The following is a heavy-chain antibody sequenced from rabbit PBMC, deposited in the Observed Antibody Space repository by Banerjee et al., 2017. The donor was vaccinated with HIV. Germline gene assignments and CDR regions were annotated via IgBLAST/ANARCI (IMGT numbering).Heavy chain of an antibody. Sequence: QEQLEESGGDLVKPEGSLTLTCTASGFSFTNKYVMCWVRQAPGKGLEWIACINTSSGNTVYANWAKGRFTISKTSSTTVTLQMTSLTAADTATYFCARDRDGDAGYGSLALWGQGTLVTVS. CDR2: INTSSGNT. V-gene: IGHV1S45*01. CDR3: ARDRDGDAGYGSLAL. D-gene: IGHD7-1*01. CDR1: GFSFTNKYV. J-gene: IGHJ3*01.